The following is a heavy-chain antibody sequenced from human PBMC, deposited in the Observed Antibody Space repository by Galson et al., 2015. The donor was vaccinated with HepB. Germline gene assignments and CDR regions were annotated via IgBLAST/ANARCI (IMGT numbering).Heavy chain of an antibody. V-gene: IGHV3-30*04. Sequence: SLRLSCAASGFTFSSYAMHWVRQAPGKGLEWVAVISYDGSNKYYADSVKGRFTISRDNSKNTLYLQMNSLRAEDTAVYYCASLITMIAAGSDYWGQGTLVTVSS. CDR3: ASLITMIAAGSDY. CDR2: ISYDGSNK. D-gene: IGHD3-22*01. J-gene: IGHJ4*02. CDR1: GFTFSSYA.